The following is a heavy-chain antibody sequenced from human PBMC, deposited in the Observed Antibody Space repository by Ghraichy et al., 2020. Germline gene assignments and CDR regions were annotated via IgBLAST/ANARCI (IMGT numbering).Heavy chain of an antibody. CDR1: GFTFSSYS. Sequence: GGSLRLSCAASGFTFSSYSMNWVRQAPGKGLEWVSSISSSSSYIYYADSVKGRFTISRDNAKNSLYLQMNSLRAEDTAVYYCARVPGGGLGSSYYFDYWGQGTLVTVSS. J-gene: IGHJ4*02. CDR2: ISSSSSYI. V-gene: IGHV3-21*01. D-gene: IGHD6-13*01. CDR3: ARVPGGGLGSSYYFDY.